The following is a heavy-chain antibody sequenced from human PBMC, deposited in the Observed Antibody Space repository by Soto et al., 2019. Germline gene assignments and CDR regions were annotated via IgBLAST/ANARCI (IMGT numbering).Heavy chain of an antibody. CDR1: GFTFSGYG. J-gene: IGHJ3*02. Sequence: QVQLVQSGGGVVQPGRSLRLSCAASGFTFSGYGMHWVRQAPGKGLEWVAVISYDGNNEYYADSVKGRFTISRDNSKNTLYLQMNSLRAEDRAVYYCAKDRSGWFGAFDIWGQGTVVIVSS. D-gene: IGHD6-19*01. V-gene: IGHV3-30*18. CDR3: AKDRSGWFGAFDI. CDR2: ISYDGNNE.